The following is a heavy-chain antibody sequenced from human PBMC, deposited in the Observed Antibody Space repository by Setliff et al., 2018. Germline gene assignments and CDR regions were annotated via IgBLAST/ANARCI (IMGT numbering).Heavy chain of an antibody. V-gene: IGHV4-38-2*01. CDR3: ARALGYCSRTSCYADAFDI. D-gene: IGHD2-2*01. J-gene: IGHJ3*02. CDR2: MYHSGST. Sequence: PSEPLSLTCAVSGYSISSDYYWGWIRQPSGKGLEWIGSMYHSGSTYYNPSLKSRVTISVDTSKNQFSLKLNYVTAADTAVYYCARALGYCSRTSCYADAFDIWGQGTMVTVSS. CDR1: GYSISSDYY.